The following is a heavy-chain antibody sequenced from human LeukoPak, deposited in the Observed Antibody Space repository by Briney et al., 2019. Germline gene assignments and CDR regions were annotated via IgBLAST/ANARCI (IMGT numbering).Heavy chain of an antibody. CDR1: RYTFTSYA. J-gene: IGHJ3*01. CDR2: SNTNTVNP. CDR3: ATGRVVGATTAFGL. D-gene: IGHD1-26*01. V-gene: IGHV7-4-1*02. Sequence: ASVKVSCKASRYTFTSYALHWGRQAPGHGLEWMGCSNTNTVNPTYAPGFTGRFVFSLDTSVDTAYLQINSLKAEDTAIYSCATGRVVGATTAFGLWGQGTKVTASS.